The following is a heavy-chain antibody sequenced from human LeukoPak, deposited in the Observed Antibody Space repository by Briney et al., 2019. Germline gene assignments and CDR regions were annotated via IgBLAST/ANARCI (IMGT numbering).Heavy chain of an antibody. D-gene: IGHD2-2*02. V-gene: IGHV4-4*07. CDR3: ARDRRGYCSSTSCYTGAYYYYYMDV. Sequence: PSETLSLTCTVSGGSISSYYGSWIRQPARKGLEWIGCIYTSGSTIYSPSLKSRVTMSVDTSKNQFSLKLSSVTAADTAVYYCARDRRGYCSSTSCYTGAYYYYYMDVWGKGTTVTVSS. CDR2: IYTSGST. CDR1: GGSISSYY. J-gene: IGHJ6*03.